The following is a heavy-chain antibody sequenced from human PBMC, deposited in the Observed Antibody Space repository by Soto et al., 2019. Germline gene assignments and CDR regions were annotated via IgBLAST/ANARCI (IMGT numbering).Heavy chain of an antibody. Sequence: LRLSCAASGFTFSSYAMHWVRQAPGKGLEWVSVMYSGGTTYYPDPLKGRCTISRDNSKNMLYLQVDNLRADDTAVYYCARDGRDGFPLDYWGQGTLVTVSS. V-gene: IGHV3-53*01. D-gene: IGHD1-1*01. CDR1: GFTFSSYA. J-gene: IGHJ4*02. CDR2: MYSGGTT. CDR3: ARDGRDGFPLDY.